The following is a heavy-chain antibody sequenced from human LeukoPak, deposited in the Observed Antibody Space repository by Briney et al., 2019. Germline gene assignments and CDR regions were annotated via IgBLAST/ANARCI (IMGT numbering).Heavy chain of an antibody. Sequence: GRSLRLSCAASGFTFSSYGMHWVRQAPGKGLEWVAVISYDGSTKYYADSVKGRFTISRDNSKNTLYLQMNSLRAEDTAVYYCAKDHGGIAIWGQGTMVTVSS. D-gene: IGHD6-13*01. V-gene: IGHV3-30*18. J-gene: IGHJ3*02. CDR1: GFTFSSYG. CDR2: ISYDGSTK. CDR3: AKDHGGIAI.